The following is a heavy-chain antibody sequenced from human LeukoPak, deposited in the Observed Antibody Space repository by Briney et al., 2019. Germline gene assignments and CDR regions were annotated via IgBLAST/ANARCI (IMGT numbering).Heavy chain of an antibody. CDR2: IYTSGST. CDR3: ARELYDFWSGYYYGPSYNWFDP. J-gene: IGHJ5*02. D-gene: IGHD3-3*01. V-gene: IGHV4-61*02. CDR1: GGSISSGSYY. Sequence: SQTLSLTCTVSGGSISSGSYYWSWIRQPAGKGLEWIGRIYTSGSTNYNPSLKSRVTISVDTSKNQFSLKLSSATAVDTAVYYCARELYDFWSGYYYGPSYNWFDPWGQGTLVTVSS.